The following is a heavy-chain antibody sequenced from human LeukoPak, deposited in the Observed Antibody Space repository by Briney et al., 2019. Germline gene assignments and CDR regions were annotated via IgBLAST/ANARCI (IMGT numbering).Heavy chain of an antibody. V-gene: IGHV1-8*01. D-gene: IGHD6-6*01. CDR2: MNPNSGNT. J-gene: IGHJ4*02. CDR1: GYTFTSYD. CDR3: ARGLIPSYSSSSVSGDY. Sequence: ASVKVSCKASGYTFTSYDINWVRQATGQGLEWMGWMNPNSGNTGYAQKFQGRVTMTRNTSISTAYMELSSLRSEDTAVYYCARGLIPSYSSSSVSGDYWGQGTLVTVSS.